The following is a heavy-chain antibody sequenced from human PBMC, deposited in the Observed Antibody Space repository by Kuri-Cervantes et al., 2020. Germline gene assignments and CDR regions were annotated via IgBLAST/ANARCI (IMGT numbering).Heavy chain of an antibody. V-gene: IGHV1-46*01. CDR2: INPSGGST. CDR3: ARGYYGSGSYPSW. J-gene: IGHJ4*02. CDR1: GFTFSSYG. Sequence: GESLKISCAASGFTFSSYGMHWVRQAPGQGLEWMGIINPSGGSTSCAQKFQGRVTMTRDTSTSTVYMELSSLRSEDTAVYYCARGYYGSGSYPSWWGQGTLVTVSS. D-gene: IGHD3-10*01.